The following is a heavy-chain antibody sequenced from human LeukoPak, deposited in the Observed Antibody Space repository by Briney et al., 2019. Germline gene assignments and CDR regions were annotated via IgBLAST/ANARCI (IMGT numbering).Heavy chain of an antibody. J-gene: IGHJ5*02. D-gene: IGHD6-19*01. CDR2: INHSGST. CDR1: GGSFSGYY. V-gene: IGHV4-34*01. Sequence: PSETLSLTCAVYGGSFSGYYWSWIRQPPGKGLEWIGEINHSGSTNYNPSLKSRVTISVDTSKNQSSLKLSSVTAADTAVYYCARGVAVAGRNNWFDPWGQGTLVTVSS. CDR3: ARGVAVAGRNNWFDP.